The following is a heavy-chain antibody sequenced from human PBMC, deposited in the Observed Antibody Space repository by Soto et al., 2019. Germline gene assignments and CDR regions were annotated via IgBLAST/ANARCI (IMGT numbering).Heavy chain of an antibody. CDR3: ARNVYFRSTVTTLWGYYYYGMDV. D-gene: IGHD4-4*01. Sequence: GGSLRLSCAASGFTFSSYWMHWVRQAPGKGLVWVSRINSDGSSTSYADSVKGRFTISRDNAKNTLYLQMNSLRAEDTAVYYCARNVYFRSTVTTLWGYYYYGMDVWGQGTTVTVSS. CDR2: INSDGSST. CDR1: GFTFSSYW. V-gene: IGHV3-74*01. J-gene: IGHJ6*02.